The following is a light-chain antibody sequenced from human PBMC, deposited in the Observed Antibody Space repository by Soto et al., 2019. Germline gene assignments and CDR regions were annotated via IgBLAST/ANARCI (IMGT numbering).Light chain of an antibody. V-gene: IGKV1-6*01. CDR1: QGIRND. CDR2: AAS. J-gene: IGKJ1*01. Sequence: IQMTQSPSSLSASVGDRVTITCRASQGIRNDLGWYQQKPGKAPNLLIYAASSLQSGVPSRFSGSGSGTDFTLAISSLQPEDSATYYCLQDINYPWTFGQGTKVDIK. CDR3: LQDINYPWT.